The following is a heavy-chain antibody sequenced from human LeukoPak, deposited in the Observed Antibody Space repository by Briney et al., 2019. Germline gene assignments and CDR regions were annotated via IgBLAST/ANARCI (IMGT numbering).Heavy chain of an antibody. V-gene: IGHV1-2*02. CDR1: GYTFTAYY. CDR3: ATDVYYYDSSGYYDI. D-gene: IGHD3-22*01. Sequence: ASVKVSCKASGYTFTAYYIHWVRQAPGQGLEWMGWISPNSGGTNYAQKFQGRVTMTEDTSTDTAYMELSSLRSEDTAVYYCATDVYYYDSSGYYDIWGQGTMVTVSS. CDR2: ISPNSGGT. J-gene: IGHJ3*02.